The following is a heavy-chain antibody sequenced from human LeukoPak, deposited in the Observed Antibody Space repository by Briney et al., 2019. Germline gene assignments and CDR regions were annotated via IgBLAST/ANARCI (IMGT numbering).Heavy chain of an antibody. CDR1: GFTFSNYW. V-gene: IGHV3-7*03. Sequence: PGGSLRLSCAASGFTFSNYWMHWVRQAPGKGLNWLANIKPDGGEKNYVDSVKGRFTISRDNSKNSLYLQMNSLRAEDTAVYYCATPRGENYYGTFDYWGQGTLVTVSS. CDR2: IKPDGGEK. CDR3: ATPRGENYYGTFDY. D-gene: IGHD4-17*01. J-gene: IGHJ4*02.